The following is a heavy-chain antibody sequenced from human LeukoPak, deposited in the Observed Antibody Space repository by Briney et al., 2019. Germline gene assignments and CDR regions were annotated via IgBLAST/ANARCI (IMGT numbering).Heavy chain of an antibody. J-gene: IGHJ4*02. CDR2: IYTSGST. CDR3: AREVVVIPAARNYFDS. Sequence: PSETLSLTCTVFGGSISSVGYFWSWIRQPAGKGLEWIGRIYTSGSTNYNPSLKSRVTISVDTSKSQFSLKLTSLTAADTAVYYCAREVVVIPAARNYFDSWGQGTLVTVSS. V-gene: IGHV4-61*02. CDR1: GGSISSVGYF. D-gene: IGHD2-2*01.